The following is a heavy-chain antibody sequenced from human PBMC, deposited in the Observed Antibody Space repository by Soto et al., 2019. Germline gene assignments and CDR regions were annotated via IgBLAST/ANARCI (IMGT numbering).Heavy chain of an antibody. Sequence: ASVKVSCKASGYTFTSYDINWVRQATGQGLEWMGWMNPNSGNTGYAQKFQGRVTMTRNTSISTAYMELSSLRSEDTAVYYCARGRPLRPDIVAMPQAYWGQGTLVTV. J-gene: IGHJ4*02. V-gene: IGHV1-8*01. CDR3: ARGRPLRPDIVAMPQAY. CDR2: MNPNSGNT. CDR1: GYTFTSYD. D-gene: IGHD5-12*01.